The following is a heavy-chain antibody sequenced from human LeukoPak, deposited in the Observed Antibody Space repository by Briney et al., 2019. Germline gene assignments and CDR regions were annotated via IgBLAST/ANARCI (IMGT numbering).Heavy chain of an antibody. J-gene: IGHJ4*02. CDR1: GFTFGDYA. CDR2: IRSKIYGGTP. V-gene: IGHV3-49*04. CDR3: TRDQTPYY. Sequence: GGSLRLSCTASGFTFGDYAMTWVRQAPGKGLEWVGFIRSKIYGGTPEYAASVKGRFTFSRDDSKGVAYLQMNSLKTEHTAVYYCTRDQTPYYWGQGTLVTVSS.